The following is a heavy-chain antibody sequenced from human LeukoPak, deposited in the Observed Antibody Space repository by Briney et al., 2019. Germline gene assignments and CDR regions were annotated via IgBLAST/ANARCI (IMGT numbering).Heavy chain of an antibody. D-gene: IGHD2-21*01. Sequence: SETLSLTCAVYGGSFSGYYWSWIRQPPGKGLEWIGEINHSGSTNYNPSLKSRVTISVDTSKNQFSLKLSSVTAADTAVYYCARHRIVVVIAILGWFDPWGQGTLVTVSS. J-gene: IGHJ5*02. CDR3: ARHRIVVVIAILGWFDP. V-gene: IGHV4-34*01. CDR2: INHSGST. CDR1: GGSFSGYY.